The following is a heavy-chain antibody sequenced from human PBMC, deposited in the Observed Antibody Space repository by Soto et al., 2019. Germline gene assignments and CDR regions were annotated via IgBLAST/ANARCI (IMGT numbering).Heavy chain of an antibody. CDR2: ITWNSGSV. CDR3: TRAASPLYSGSGSFYHTKTSDFFAY. D-gene: IGHD3-10*01. J-gene: IGHJ4*02. Sequence: EVQLVESGGGLVQPGRSLRLSCAASGFTFDSYAMHWVRQAPGKGLEWVSGITWNSGSVFYADSVKGPFTISRDSAKNSLYLQMNSLRAENTALYYCTRAASPLYSGSGSFYHTKTSDFFAYWGQGALVTVSS. V-gene: IGHV3-9*01. CDR1: GFTFDSYA.